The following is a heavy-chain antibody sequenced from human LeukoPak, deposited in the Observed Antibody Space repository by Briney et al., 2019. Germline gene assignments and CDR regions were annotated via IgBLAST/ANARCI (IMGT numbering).Heavy chain of an antibody. CDR1: GYSTSSGYY. D-gene: IGHD3-22*01. CDR3: AGKYYYDSSGYFYVDW. CDR2: IYHSGST. V-gene: IGHV4-38-2*02. Sequence: SETLSLTCTVSGYSTSSGYYWGWIRQSPGKGLEWIGSIYHSGSTYYNPSLKSRVTISMDTTKNQFSLKLTSVTAADTAVYYCAGKYYYDSSGYFYVDWWGQGTLVTVSS. J-gene: IGHJ4*02.